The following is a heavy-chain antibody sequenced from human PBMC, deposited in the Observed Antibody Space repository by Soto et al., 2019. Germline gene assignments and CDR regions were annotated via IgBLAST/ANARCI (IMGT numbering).Heavy chain of an antibody. D-gene: IGHD4-17*01. V-gene: IGHV1-69*13. CDR2: IIPIFGTA. CDR1: GGTFSNYA. Sequence: ASVKVSCKASGGTFSNYAISWVRQAPGQGLEWMGGIIPIFGTANYAQKFQGRVTITADESTSTAYMELSSLRSEDTAVYYCARDAYGDYDPVGYWGQGTLVTVSS. CDR3: ARDAYGDYDPVGY. J-gene: IGHJ4*02.